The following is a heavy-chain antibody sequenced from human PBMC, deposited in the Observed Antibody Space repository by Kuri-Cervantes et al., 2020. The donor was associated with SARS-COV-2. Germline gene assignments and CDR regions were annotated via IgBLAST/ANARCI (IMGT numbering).Heavy chain of an antibody. CDR1: GFLFSASA. V-gene: IGHV3-73*01. CDR3: TSLIDY. CDR2: IRGKANNYAT. J-gene: IGHJ4*02. Sequence: GESLKISCEVSGFLFSASAIHWVRQASGKGLEWVGRIRGKANNYATAYVASVKGRFTISRDDSKNMAYLQMNSLKIEDTAVYYCTSLIDYWGQGTLVTVSS.